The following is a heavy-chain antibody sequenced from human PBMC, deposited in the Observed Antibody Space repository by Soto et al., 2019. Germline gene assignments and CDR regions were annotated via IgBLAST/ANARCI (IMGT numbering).Heavy chain of an antibody. D-gene: IGHD2-15*01. CDR1: GGAFSGYY. J-gene: IGHJ6*02. Sequence: PSETLSLTCAVYGGAFSGYYWSWIRQPPGKGLEWIGEINHSGSTNYNPSLKSRVTISVDTSKNQFSLKLSSVTAADTAVYYCARGQGGRSMDVWGQGTTVTVSS. CDR3: ARGQGGRSMDV. V-gene: IGHV4-34*01. CDR2: INHSGST.